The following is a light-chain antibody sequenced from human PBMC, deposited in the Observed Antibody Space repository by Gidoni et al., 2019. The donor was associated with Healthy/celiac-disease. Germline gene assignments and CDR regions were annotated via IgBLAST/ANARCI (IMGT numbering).Light chain of an antibody. CDR3: QHANSFPFT. CDR2: AAS. V-gene: IGKV1-12*01. Sequence: DIQMTQSPSSVSASVGDRVTITCRASQGISSCLAWYQQKPGKAPKLLISAASSLQRGVPSRFSGSGSGTDFTLTISSLQPEDFATYYCQHANSFPFTFGQGTRLEIK. J-gene: IGKJ5*01. CDR1: QGISSC.